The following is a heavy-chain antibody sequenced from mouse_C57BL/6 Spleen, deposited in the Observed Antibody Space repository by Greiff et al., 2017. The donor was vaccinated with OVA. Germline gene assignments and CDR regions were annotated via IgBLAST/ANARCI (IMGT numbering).Heavy chain of an antibody. Sequence: EVQLQQSGPGLVKPSQSLSLTCSVTGYSITSGYYWNWIRQFPGNKLEWMGYISYDGSNNYNPSLKNRISITRDTSKNQFFLKLNSVTTEDTATYYCAREGGGLRRTGYWYFDVWGTGTTVTVSS. D-gene: IGHD2-2*01. CDR1: GYSITSGYY. V-gene: IGHV3-6*01. CDR2: ISYDGSN. CDR3: AREGGGLRRTGYWYFDV. J-gene: IGHJ1*03.